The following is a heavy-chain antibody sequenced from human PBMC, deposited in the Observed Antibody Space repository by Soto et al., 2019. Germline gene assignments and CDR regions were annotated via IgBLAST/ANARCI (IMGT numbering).Heavy chain of an antibody. Sequence: PGESLKISCAGSGYSITSYWIGWMRQLPGKGLEWVGIIYPGDSDTRYSPSSHGQVTTTADNSISTAYLQWSSLKASDTAMYYCARHYDFGSGTDPDASGMDVWGQGTTVTVSS. D-gene: IGHD3-3*01. CDR2: IYPGDSDT. V-gene: IGHV5-51*01. J-gene: IGHJ6*02. CDR3: ARHYDFGSGTDPDASGMDV. CDR1: GYSITSYW.